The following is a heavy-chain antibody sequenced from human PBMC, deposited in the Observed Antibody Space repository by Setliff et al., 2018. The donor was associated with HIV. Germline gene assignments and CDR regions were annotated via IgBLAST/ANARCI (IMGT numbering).Heavy chain of an antibody. V-gene: IGHV4-30-4*01. Sequence: SETLSLTCAVSGASFVGDTHWSWSRQTPERGLEWIAYFMYTDIHYVNYLNYRNPSLASRLSISVDKSKNQFSLALSSVTAADTAVYYCARARSDWYNVRPYYFDLWGQGTPVTVSS. J-gene: IGHJ4*02. CDR1: GASFVGDTH. D-gene: IGHD6-19*01. CDR3: ARARSDWYNVRPYYFDL. CDR2: FMYTDIHYVNYLN.